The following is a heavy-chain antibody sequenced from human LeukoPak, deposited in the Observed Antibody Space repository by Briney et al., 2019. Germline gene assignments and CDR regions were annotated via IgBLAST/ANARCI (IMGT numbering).Heavy chain of an antibody. CDR1: GGSISSSSYY. Sequence: SETLSLTCTVSGGSISSSSYYWGWIRQPPGKGLEWIGEINHSGSTNYNPSLKSRVTISVDTSKNQFSLKLSSVTAADTAVYYCARQVSNALIVVVPAAIPSHYYYYMDVWGKGTTVTISS. D-gene: IGHD2-2*01. CDR3: ARQVSNALIVVVPAAIPSHYYYYMDV. J-gene: IGHJ6*03. V-gene: IGHV4-39*01. CDR2: INHSGST.